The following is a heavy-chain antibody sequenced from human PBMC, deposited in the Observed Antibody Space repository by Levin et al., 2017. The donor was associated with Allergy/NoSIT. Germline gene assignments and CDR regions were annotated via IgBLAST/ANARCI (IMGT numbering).Heavy chain of an antibody. CDR2: INAGNGNT. CDR1: GYTFTSYA. Sequence: ASVKVSCKASGYTFTSYAMHWVRQAPGQRLEWMGWINAGNGNTKYSQKFQGRVTITRDTSASTAYMELSSLRSEDTAVYYCARAYLGYCISTSCGGVNGMDVWGQGTTVTVSS. V-gene: IGHV1-3*01. J-gene: IGHJ6*02. CDR3: ARAYLGYCISTSCGGVNGMDV. D-gene: IGHD2-2*01.